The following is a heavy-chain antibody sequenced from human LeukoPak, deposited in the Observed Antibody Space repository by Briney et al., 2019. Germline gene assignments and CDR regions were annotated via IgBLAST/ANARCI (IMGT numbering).Heavy chain of an antibody. D-gene: IGHD6-13*01. V-gene: IGHV4-59*08. CDR3: ARLPLAAAGRGYYYYYGMDV. Sequence: SETLSLTCTVSGGSISSYYWSWIRQPPGKGLEWIRYIYYSGSTNYNPSLKSRVTISVDTSKNQFSLKLSSVTAADTAVYYCARLPLAAAGRGYYYYYGMDVWGQGTTVTVSS. CDR2: IYYSGST. J-gene: IGHJ6*02. CDR1: GGSISSYY.